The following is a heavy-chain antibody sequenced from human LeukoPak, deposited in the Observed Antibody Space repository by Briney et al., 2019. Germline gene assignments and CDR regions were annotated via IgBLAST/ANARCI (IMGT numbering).Heavy chain of an antibody. V-gene: IGHV5-51*01. Sequence: GESLKISCKGSGYRFTTYWIAWVRQMPGKGLEWMGVIYPDDSDTRYSPSFQGEVTISADKSVSTAYLQWSSLKASDTAMYYCARPNITSYYDSRGYDGFDVWGQGTMVTVS. CDR2: IYPDDSDT. CDR3: ARPNITSYYDSRGYDGFDV. CDR1: GYRFTTYW. J-gene: IGHJ3*01. D-gene: IGHD3-22*01.